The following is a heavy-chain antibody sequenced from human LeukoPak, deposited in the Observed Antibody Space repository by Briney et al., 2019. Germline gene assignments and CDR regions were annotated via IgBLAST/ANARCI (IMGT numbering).Heavy chain of an antibody. D-gene: IGHD6-19*01. V-gene: IGHV4-61*02. CDR3: ARSRIAVAANWFDP. CDR1: GGSFSSGSSF. Sequence: SQTLSLTCTVSGGSFSSGSSFWDWIRPPAGKGLEWIGRIYTTGSTNYNPSLKSRVTISVDTSKNQFSLKLRSVTAADTAVYYCARSRIAVAANWFDPWGQGTLVTVSS. CDR2: IYTTGST. J-gene: IGHJ5*02.